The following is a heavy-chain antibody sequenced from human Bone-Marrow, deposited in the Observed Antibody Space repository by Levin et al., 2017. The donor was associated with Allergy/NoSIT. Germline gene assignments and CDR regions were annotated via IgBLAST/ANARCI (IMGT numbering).Heavy chain of an antibody. V-gene: IGHV1-69*02. CDR2: IIPILGIA. J-gene: IGHJ4*02. D-gene: IGHD6-6*01. CDR1: GGTFSSYT. Sequence: KISCKASGGTFSSYTISWVRQAPGQGLEWMGRIIPILGIANYAQKFQGRVTITADKSTSTAYMELSSLRSEDTAVYYCARAVGSSSYFDYWGQGTLVTVSS. CDR3: ARAVGSSSYFDY.